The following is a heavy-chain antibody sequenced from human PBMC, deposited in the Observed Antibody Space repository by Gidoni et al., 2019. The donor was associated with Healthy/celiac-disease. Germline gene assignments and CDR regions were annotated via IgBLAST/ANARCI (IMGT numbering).Heavy chain of an antibody. J-gene: IGHJ6*02. CDR3: ARDMRITMVRGVIYYYGMDV. D-gene: IGHD3-10*01. Sequence: EVQLVESGGGLVQPGGSLRLSCEDSGVTFSSYDMNWVRQAPGTGLEWVSYSSSSGSTIYYADSVKGRFTISRDNAKNSLDLQMNSLRSEDTAVYYCARDMRITMVRGVIYYYGMDVWGQGTTVTVS. CDR1: GVTFSSYD. V-gene: IGHV3-48*03. CDR2: SSSSGSTI.